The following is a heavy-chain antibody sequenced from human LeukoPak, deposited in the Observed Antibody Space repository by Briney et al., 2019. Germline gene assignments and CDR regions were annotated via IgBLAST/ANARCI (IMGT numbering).Heavy chain of an antibody. D-gene: IGHD3-22*01. CDR1: GVSISSGGYY. Sequence: TLSLTCTVSGVSISSGGYYWSWIRQHPGKGREWIGSIYYSVSTYYNPSLKCRVTISVDTSKNKFYLKLSSVTAADTAVYYCARGHYDSSGYYPLGHWGQGTLVTVSS. CDR3: ARGHYDSSGYYPLGH. V-gene: IGHV4-31*03. CDR2: IYYSVST. J-gene: IGHJ4*02.